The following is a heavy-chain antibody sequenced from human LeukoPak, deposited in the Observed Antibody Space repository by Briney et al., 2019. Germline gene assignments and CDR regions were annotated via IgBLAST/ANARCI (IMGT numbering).Heavy chain of an antibody. D-gene: IGHD3-22*01. CDR1: GYSISSGYY. CDR3: TRPYYYDGSGSPDY. J-gene: IGHJ4*02. Sequence: PSETLSLTCTVSGYSISSGYYWGWIRQPPGKGLEWIGNIHHSGSTYYNPSLKSRVTISVDTSKNQFSLKLSSVTAADTAVYYCTRPYYYDGSGSPDYWGQGTLVTVSS. CDR2: IHHSGST. V-gene: IGHV4-38-2*02.